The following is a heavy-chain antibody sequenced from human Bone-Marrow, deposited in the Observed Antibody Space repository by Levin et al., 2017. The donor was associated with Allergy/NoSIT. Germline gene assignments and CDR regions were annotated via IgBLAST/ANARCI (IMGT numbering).Heavy chain of an antibody. D-gene: IGHD3-22*01. CDR3: VRDADTSGHFSWFDS. Sequence: SCVASGFPFSHYGVNWVRQAPGKGLEWVALLWNDGSRTFYPDSVKGRFTISRDNSKNTLYLQMNNLRVEDTAMYYCVRDADTSGHFSWFDSWGQGTLVTVSS. J-gene: IGHJ5*01. V-gene: IGHV3-33*01. CDR1: GFPFSHYG. CDR2: LWNDGSRT.